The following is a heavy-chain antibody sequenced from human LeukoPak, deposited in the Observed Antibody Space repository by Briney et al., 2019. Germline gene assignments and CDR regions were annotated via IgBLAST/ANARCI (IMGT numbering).Heavy chain of an antibody. D-gene: IGHD6-13*01. Sequence: SETLSLTCAVYGGSFSGYYWSWIRQPPGKGLEWIGEINHSGSTNYNPSLKSRVTISVDTSKNQFSLKLSSVTAADTAVYYCARDGIAAAVDYWGQGTLVTVSS. J-gene: IGHJ4*02. CDR2: INHSGST. V-gene: IGHV4-34*01. CDR1: GGSFSGYY. CDR3: ARDGIAAAVDY.